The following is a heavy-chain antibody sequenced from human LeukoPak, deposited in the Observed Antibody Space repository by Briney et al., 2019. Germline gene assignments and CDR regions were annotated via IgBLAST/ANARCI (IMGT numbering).Heavy chain of an antibody. D-gene: IGHD1-26*01. V-gene: IGHV1-18*01. CDR1: GYTFTSYG. CDR2: ISDYNGNK. CDR3: ARDSTSESYRIGFDY. J-gene: IGHJ4*02. Sequence: GASVKVSCKASGYTFTSYGISWVRQAPGQGLEGMGWISDYNGNKNYAQKLQGRVTMTTDTSTSTASMELKNLRSDDTAVYYCARDSTSESYRIGFDYWGQGTLVSVSS.